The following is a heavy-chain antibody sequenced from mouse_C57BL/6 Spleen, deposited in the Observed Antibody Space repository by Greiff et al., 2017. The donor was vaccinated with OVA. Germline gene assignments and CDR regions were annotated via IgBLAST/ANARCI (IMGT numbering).Heavy chain of an antibody. CDR3: ASLYYGKGYYFDY. CDR2: IYPGDGDT. V-gene: IGHV1-82*01. J-gene: IGHJ2*01. Sequence: VKLQESGPELVKPGASVKISCKASGYAFSSSWMNWVKQRPGKGLEWIGRIYPGDGDTNYNGKFKGKATLTADKSSSTAYMQLSSLTSEDSAVYFCASLYYGKGYYFDYWGQGTTLTVSS. CDR1: GYAFSSSW. D-gene: IGHD2-1*01.